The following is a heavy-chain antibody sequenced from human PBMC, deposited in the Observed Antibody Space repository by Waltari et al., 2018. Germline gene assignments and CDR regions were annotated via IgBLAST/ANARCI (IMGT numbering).Heavy chain of an antibody. Sequence: QVHLVDSGRGMVQPGRPLTLSCAAAAFTFCAHGMHWVRQAPGKGREWVAVMSDDGRNKNYADSVKGRVTNSRDSSNNTLDLHMKSLSAEATAVYYCAKGDGRGLCFDDWGQGTLVTVSS. J-gene: IGHJ4*02. CDR2: MSDDGRNK. CDR3: AKGDGRGLCFDD. CDR1: AFTFCAHG. D-gene: IGHD1-26*01. V-gene: IGHV3-30*05.